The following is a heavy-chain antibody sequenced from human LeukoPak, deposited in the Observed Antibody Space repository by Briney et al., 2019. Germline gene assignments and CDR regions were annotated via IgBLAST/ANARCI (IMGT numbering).Heavy chain of an antibody. V-gene: IGHV3-74*01. CDR2: INPDGSTT. Sequence: GGSLRLSCAASGFTFSNYWMHWARQDPGKGLVWVSFINPDGSTTNYADSVKGRFTISRDNSKNTLYLQMNSLRAEDTAVYYCAKDDIPGYYYYMDVWGKGTTVTISS. J-gene: IGHJ6*03. CDR1: GFTFSNYW. D-gene: IGHD3-9*01. CDR3: AKDDIPGYYYYMDV.